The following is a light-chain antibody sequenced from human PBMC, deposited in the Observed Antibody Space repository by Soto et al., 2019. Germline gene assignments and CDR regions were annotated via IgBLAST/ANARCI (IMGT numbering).Light chain of an antibody. CDR2: DAS. J-gene: IGKJ5*01. Sequence: ELVLTQSPATQSLSPGERATVSCRASQSVSSDLAWYQQKPGQAPRLLIYDASNRATGIPARFSGSGSGTDFTLTISSLEPEDFAVYYCQQRSNWPPLTFGQGTRLEI. CDR1: QSVSSD. CDR3: QQRSNWPPLT. V-gene: IGKV3-11*01.